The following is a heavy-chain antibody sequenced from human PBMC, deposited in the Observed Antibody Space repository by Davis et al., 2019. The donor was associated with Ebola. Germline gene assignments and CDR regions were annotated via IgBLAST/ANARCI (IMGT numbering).Heavy chain of an antibody. CDR1: GFTFSSYE. Sequence: GGSLRLSCAASGFTFSSYEMNWVRQAPGKGLEWVANIKQDGSEKYYVDSVKGRFTISRDNAKNSLYLQMNSLRAEDTAVYYCARGRWLQFYYFDYWGQGTLVTVSS. D-gene: IGHD5-24*01. J-gene: IGHJ4*02. V-gene: IGHV3-7*03. CDR3: ARGRWLQFYYFDY. CDR2: IKQDGSEK.